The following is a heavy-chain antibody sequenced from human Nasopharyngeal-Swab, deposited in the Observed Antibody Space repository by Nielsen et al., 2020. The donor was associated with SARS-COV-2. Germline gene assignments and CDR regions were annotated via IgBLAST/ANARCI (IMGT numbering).Heavy chain of an antibody. CDR2: FDPEDGET. J-gene: IGHJ4*02. V-gene: IGHV1-24*01. D-gene: IGHD3-16*01. Sequence: ASVQVSCKVSGYTLTELSMHWVRQAPGKGLEWMGGFDPEDGETIYAQKFQGRITMTEDTSTDTAYMELSSLRSEDTAVYYCVAVEGGALSYWGQGTLVTVSS. CDR1: GYTLTELS. CDR3: VAVEGGALSY.